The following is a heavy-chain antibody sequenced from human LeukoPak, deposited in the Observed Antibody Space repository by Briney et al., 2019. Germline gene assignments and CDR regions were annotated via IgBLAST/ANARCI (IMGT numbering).Heavy chain of an antibody. CDR2: IKSKTDGGTT. CDR3: TTXXGDYVFGEPDY. Sequence: GGSLRLSCAASGFTFSNAWMSWVRQAPGKGLEWVGRIKSKTDGGTTDYAAPVKGRFTISRDDSKNTLYLQMNSLKTEDTAVYYCTTXXGDYVFGEPDYXGRGTLVTVSS. CDR1: GFTFSNAW. D-gene: IGHD4-17*01. V-gene: IGHV3-15*01. J-gene: IGHJ4*01.